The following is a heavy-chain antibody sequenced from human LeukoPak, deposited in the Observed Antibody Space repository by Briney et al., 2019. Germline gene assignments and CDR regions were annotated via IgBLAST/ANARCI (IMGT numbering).Heavy chain of an antibody. D-gene: IGHD2-2*01. CDR1: GYTFTGYY. V-gene: IGHV1-2*02. CDR3: ARESDIVVVPAAFGS. Sequence: ASVKVSCKASGYTFTGYYMHWVRQAPGQGLEWMGWINPNSGGTNYAQKFQGRVTMTRDTSISTAYMELSRLRSDDTAVYYCARESDIVVVPAAFGSWGQGTLVTVSS. J-gene: IGHJ4*02. CDR2: INPNSGGT.